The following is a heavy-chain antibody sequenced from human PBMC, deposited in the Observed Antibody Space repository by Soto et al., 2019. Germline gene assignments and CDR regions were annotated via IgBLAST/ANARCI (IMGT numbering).Heavy chain of an antibody. V-gene: IGHV4-4*07. CDR2: LYTSRNT. J-gene: IGHJ5*02. CDR1: GGSISNYN. D-gene: IGHD3-10*01. Sequence: SETLSLTFTVSGGSISNYNWNWIRQPAGKGLEWIGRLYTSRNTNYNPSLKGRVTMSVDMAKNQFCLKRSSVGAADTAVYYCARDDNGDNGRAWDPWGQGTLVTVSS. CDR3: ARDDNGDNGRAWDP.